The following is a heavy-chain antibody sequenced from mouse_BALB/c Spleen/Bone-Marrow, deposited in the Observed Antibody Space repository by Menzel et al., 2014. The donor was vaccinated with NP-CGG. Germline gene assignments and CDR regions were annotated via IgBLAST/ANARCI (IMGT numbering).Heavy chain of an antibody. Sequence: QVQLQQSGTGLAAPSQSLSITCTVSGFSLTNYGVSWVRQPPGKGLEWLGVIWGDGSTNYYSALICRLSVSEDNSKSQVFLKLNSLQTDDTATYYCAKQDYYRYDYAMDYWGQGTSVTVSS. CDR1: GFSLTNYG. CDR3: AKQDYYRYDYAMDY. J-gene: IGHJ4*01. V-gene: IGHV2-3*01. CDR2: IWGDGST. D-gene: IGHD2-14*01.